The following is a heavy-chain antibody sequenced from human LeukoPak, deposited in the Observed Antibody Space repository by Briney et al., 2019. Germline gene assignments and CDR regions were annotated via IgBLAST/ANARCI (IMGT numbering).Heavy chain of an antibody. J-gene: IGHJ4*02. CDR3: ARDHQGDY. CDR1: GFTFSSYW. CDR2: INQDGSEK. Sequence: GGSLRLSCAASGFTFSSYWMTWVRQAPGKGLEWVAKINQDGSEKYYVDSVKGRFTISRANAKNSMFLQMNSLRAEDTAVYYCARDHQGDYWGQGTLVTASS. V-gene: IGHV3-7*05.